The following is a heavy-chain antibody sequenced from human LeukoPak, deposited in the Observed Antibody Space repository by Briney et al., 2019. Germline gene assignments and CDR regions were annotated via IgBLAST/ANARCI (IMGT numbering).Heavy chain of an antibody. J-gene: IGHJ3*02. V-gene: IGHV3-21*01. CDR3: ARDPSLYAFDI. CDR1: GFTFSSYA. Sequence: PGGSLRLSCAASGFTFSSYAMSWVRQAPGKGLEWVSSISSSSSYIYYADSVKGRFTISRDNAKNSLYLQMNSLRAEDTAVYYCARDPSLYAFDIWGQGTMVTVSS. CDR2: ISSSSSYI.